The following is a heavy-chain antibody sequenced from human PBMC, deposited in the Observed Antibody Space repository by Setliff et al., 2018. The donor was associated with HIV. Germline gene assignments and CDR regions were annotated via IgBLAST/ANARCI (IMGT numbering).Heavy chain of an antibody. Sequence: PSLTCAGFGGSFSGYYWTWIRQPPGKGLEWIGEINHSGSTDYNPSLKSRVTISVDTSKRQFSLKLSSVTAADTAVYYCARGLDYYGSGSYLPLGYWGQGTLVTVSS. CDR1: GGSFSGYY. V-gene: IGHV4-34*01. J-gene: IGHJ4*02. CDR2: INHSGST. D-gene: IGHD3-10*01. CDR3: ARGLDYYGSGSYLPLGY.